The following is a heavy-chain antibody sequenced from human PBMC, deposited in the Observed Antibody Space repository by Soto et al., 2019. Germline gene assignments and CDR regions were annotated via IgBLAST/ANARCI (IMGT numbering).Heavy chain of an antibody. CDR2: IIPIFGTG. V-gene: IGHV1-69*13. J-gene: IGHJ4*02. CDR3: ARPVEMATISRSYLFY. D-gene: IGHD5-12*01. Sequence: GASVKVSCKASGGTFSNYAINWMRQAPGQGLEWMGGIIPIFGTGNYAQKFQGRVTITADESTSTAYLDLSGLRPEDTAVYYCARPVEMATISRSYLFYWGQGTLVTVSS. CDR1: GGTFSNYA.